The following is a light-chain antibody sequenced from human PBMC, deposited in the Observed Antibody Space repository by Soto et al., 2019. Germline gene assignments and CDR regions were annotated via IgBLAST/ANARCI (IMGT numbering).Light chain of an antibody. J-gene: IGKJ4*01. CDR3: QQYNSYSPLT. Sequence: DIQMTQSPSTLSASVGDRFTITCRASQSISSWLAWYQQKPGKAPKLLIYDASSLESGVPSRFSGSGSGTEFTLTISSLQPDDFATYYCQQYNSYSPLTFGGRTKVEIK. CDR2: DAS. CDR1: QSISSW. V-gene: IGKV1-5*01.